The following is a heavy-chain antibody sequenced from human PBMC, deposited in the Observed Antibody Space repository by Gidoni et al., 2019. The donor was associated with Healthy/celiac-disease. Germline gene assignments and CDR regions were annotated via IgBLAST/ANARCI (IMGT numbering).Heavy chain of an antibody. Sequence: QVQLQESGPGLVKPSETLSPTRAVSGYSIISGYYWGWIRQPPGKGLEWIGSIYHSGSTYYNPSLKSRVTISVDTSKNQFSLKLSSVTAADTAVYYCARDWDYDSSPVSYFDYWGQGTLVTVSS. CDR3: ARDWDYDSSPVSYFDY. V-gene: IGHV4-38-2*02. J-gene: IGHJ4*02. D-gene: IGHD3-22*01. CDR1: GYSIISGYY. CDR2: IYHSGST.